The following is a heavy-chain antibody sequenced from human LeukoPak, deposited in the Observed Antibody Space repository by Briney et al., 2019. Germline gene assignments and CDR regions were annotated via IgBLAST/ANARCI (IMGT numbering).Heavy chain of an antibody. V-gene: IGHV3-30*18. D-gene: IGHD3-10*01. CDR3: AKGYFGSGSPDIFDY. Sequence: PGGSLRLSCAASGFTFGDYGMHWVRQAPGKGLEWLTLLTYDGTNEYYTDSVKGRFAISRDNSKNTLFLQMNSLRPEDTAVYYCAKGYFGSGSPDIFDYWGQGTLVTVSS. CDR2: LTYDGTNE. CDR1: GFTFGDYG. J-gene: IGHJ4*02.